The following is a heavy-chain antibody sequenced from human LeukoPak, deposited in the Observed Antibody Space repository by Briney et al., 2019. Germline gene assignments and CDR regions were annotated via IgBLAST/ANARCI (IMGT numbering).Heavy chain of an antibody. Sequence: GGSLRLSCAASKFAFSSYAMSWVRQAPGKGLEWVAVIWYDGSNKYYADSVKGRFTISRDNSKNTLYLQMNSLRAEDTAVYYCARGQSGGYYYDSSRGVLFNWGQGTLVTVSS. CDR2: IWYDGSNK. CDR3: ARGQSGGYYYDSSRGVLFN. D-gene: IGHD3-22*01. J-gene: IGHJ4*02. V-gene: IGHV3-33*08. CDR1: KFAFSSYA.